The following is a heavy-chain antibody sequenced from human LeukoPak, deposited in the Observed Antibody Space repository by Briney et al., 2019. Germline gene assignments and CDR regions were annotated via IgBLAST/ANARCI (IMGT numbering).Heavy chain of an antibody. CDR2: ISPGNYDT. V-gene: IGHV5-51*01. Sequence: PRGTSPISRLGSRFTFTRYWMGCVRLVNGKGLEWMGAISPGNYDTSNSPSFQGQVTISADKSISTAYLQWSSLKASDTAMYYCARWGYQLPPYDFWSGYYSKDYYYYYMDVWGKGTTVAVSS. CDR1: RFTFTRYW. J-gene: IGHJ6*03. D-gene: IGHD3-3*01. CDR3: ARWGYQLPPYDFWSGYYSKDYYYYYMDV.